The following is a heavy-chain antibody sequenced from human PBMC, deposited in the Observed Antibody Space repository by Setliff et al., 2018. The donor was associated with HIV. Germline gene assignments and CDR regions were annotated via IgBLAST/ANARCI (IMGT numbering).Heavy chain of an antibody. Sequence: SETLSLTCAAYGGPFDYHGWNWIRQSPGKGLEWIGEVDDRGNANYNPSFNIRATISADASKRQFSLKLRSVTADDTAVYYCARGRFSEDVAVEPTDFRSFLDPWGQGTQVTVSS. CDR3: ARGRFSEDVAVEPTDFRSFLDP. D-gene: IGHD2-15*01. CDR2: VDDRGNA. V-gene: IGHV4-34*01. J-gene: IGHJ5*02. CDR1: GGPFDYHG.